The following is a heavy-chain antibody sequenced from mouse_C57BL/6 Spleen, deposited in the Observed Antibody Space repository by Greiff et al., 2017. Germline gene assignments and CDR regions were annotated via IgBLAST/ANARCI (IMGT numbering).Heavy chain of an antibody. J-gene: IGHJ1*03. CDR1: GYSFTSYY. D-gene: IGHD2-3*01. CDR3: ARENYDGNLDWYFDV. CDR2: IYPGSGNT. V-gene: IGHV1-66*01. Sequence: QVQLKQSGPELVKPGASVKISCKASGYSFTSYYIHWVKQRPGQGLEWIGWIYPGSGNTKYNEKFKGKATLTADTSSSTAYMQLSSLTSEDSAVYYCARENYDGNLDWYFDVWGTGTTVTVSS.